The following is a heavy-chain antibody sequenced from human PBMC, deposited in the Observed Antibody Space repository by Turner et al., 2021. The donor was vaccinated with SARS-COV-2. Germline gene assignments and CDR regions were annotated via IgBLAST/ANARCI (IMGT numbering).Heavy chain of an antibody. Sequence: QVQLVESGGGVVQPGRSLRLSCTASGFTFTTYAMQWVRQAPGKGLEWVAIISNHGTSQFYADSVKGRFSISRDNSKNTVFLQMNSLRAEDTAVYYCARVDSPTKGFYFDYWGQGTLVTVSS. V-gene: IGHV3-30-3*01. CDR1: GFTFTTYA. CDR2: ISNHGTSQ. CDR3: ARVDSPTKGFYFDY. D-gene: IGHD3-3*01. J-gene: IGHJ4*02.